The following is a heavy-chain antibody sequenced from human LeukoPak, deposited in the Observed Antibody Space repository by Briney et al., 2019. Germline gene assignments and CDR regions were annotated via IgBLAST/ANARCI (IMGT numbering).Heavy chain of an antibody. CDR2: IIPILGIA. CDR1: GGTFSSYA. D-gene: IGHD3-9*01. Sequence: ASVKVSCKASGGTFSSYAISWVRQAPGQGLEWMGRIIPILGIANYAQKFQGRVTITADKSTSTAYMELSSLRSEDTAVYYCARDRDYDILTGRDYYYGMDVWGQGTLVTVSS. V-gene: IGHV1-69*04. J-gene: IGHJ6*02. CDR3: ARDRDYDILTGRDYYYGMDV.